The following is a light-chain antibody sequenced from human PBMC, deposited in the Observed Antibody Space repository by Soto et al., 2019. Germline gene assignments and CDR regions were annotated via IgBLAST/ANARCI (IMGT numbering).Light chain of an antibody. Sequence: QSVLTQPPSASGSPGQSVTISCTGTSSDVGGYNYVSWYQQHPGKAPKFMIYEVSKRPSGVPDRFSGSKSGNTASLTVSGLQAEDEADYYCSPYAGSNTLVFGTGTKVTVL. CDR3: SPYAGSNTLV. V-gene: IGLV2-8*01. CDR2: EVS. J-gene: IGLJ1*01. CDR1: SSDVGGYNY.